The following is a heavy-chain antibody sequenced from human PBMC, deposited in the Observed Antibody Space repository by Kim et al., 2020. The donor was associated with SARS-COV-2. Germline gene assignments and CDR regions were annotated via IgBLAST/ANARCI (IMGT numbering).Heavy chain of an antibody. Sequence: SVKVSCKASGGTFSSYAISWVRQAPGQGLEWMGGIIPIFGTANYAQKFQGRVTITADESTSTAYMELSSLRSEDTAVYYCAREPPVVLRFLEWPSGFDPWGQGTLVTVSS. V-gene: IGHV1-69*13. CDR2: IIPIFGTA. D-gene: IGHD3-3*01. CDR1: GGTFSSYA. CDR3: AREPPVVLRFLEWPSGFDP. J-gene: IGHJ5*02.